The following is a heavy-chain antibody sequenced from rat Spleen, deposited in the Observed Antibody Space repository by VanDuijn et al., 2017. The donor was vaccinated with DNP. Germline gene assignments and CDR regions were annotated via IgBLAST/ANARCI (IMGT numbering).Heavy chain of an antibody. D-gene: IGHD1-6*01. CDR1: GFSLTSYH. V-gene: IGHV2-27*01. CDR3: AKIMYTTDYYYESSWFAY. Sequence: QVQLRESGPGLVQSSQTLSLTCTVSGFSLTSYHVHWVRQPPGKGLEWMGRIQSGGSPDYNSALKSRLSISRDTSKSQVFLKMNSLQTEDTAMYFCAKIMYTTDYYYESSWFAYWGQGTLVTVSS. CDR2: IQSGGSP. J-gene: IGHJ3*01.